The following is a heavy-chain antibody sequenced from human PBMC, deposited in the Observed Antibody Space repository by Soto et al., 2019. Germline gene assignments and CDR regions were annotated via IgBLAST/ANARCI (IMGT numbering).Heavy chain of an antibody. CDR3: ARGVTGTTCFFYYYYGMDV. CDR2: IIPIFGTA. CDR1: GGTFSSYA. Sequence: GASVKVSCKASGGTFSSYAISWVRQAPGQGLEWMGGIIPIFGTANYAQKFQGRVTITADESTSTAYMELSSLRSEDTAVYYCARGVTGTTCFFYYYYGMDVWGQGTTVTVSS. J-gene: IGHJ6*02. V-gene: IGHV1-69*13. D-gene: IGHD1-7*01.